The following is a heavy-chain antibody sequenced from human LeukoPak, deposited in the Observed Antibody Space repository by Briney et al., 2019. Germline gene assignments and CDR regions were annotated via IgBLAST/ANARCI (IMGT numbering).Heavy chain of an antibody. J-gene: IGHJ5*02. CDR1: GFTFSSYS. D-gene: IGHD3-10*01. V-gene: IGHV3-15*07. CDR3: ADYYASGSYPP. CDR2: ILSKTSGGTT. Sequence: GGSLRLSCAASGFTFSSYSMNWVRQAPGKGLEWVGRILSKTSGGTTDYATPVKGRFTISRDDSKNMLYLHMNSLQIEDTAVYYCADYYASGSYPPWGQGTLVTVSS.